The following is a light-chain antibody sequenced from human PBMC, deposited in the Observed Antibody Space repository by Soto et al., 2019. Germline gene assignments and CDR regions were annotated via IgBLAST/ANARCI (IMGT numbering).Light chain of an antibody. CDR2: GAS. Sequence: EIVMTQSPATLSVSPGERVTLSCRVSQSVSRDLAWYQQKPGQAPRLLIYGASTRATGIPVRFSGSGSGTEFTLTISSLQSEDFAIYYCQQYNNWLTFGGGTKVEIK. CDR1: QSVSRD. CDR3: QQYNNWLT. V-gene: IGKV3D-15*01. J-gene: IGKJ4*01.